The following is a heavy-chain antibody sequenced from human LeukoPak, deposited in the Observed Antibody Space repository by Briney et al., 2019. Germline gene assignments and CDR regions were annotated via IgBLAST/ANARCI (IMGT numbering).Heavy chain of an antibody. CDR1: GYNFTTYW. CDR2: IYPGDSDT. J-gene: IGHJ6*03. Sequence: GESLKISCQGSGYNFTTYWIGWVRQMPGKGLEWMGIIYPGDSDTRYSPSFQGQITISADKSFSTAYLQWSSLKASDTAVYYCARHLHYMDVWGKGTTVTVSS. V-gene: IGHV5-51*01. CDR3: ARHLHYMDV.